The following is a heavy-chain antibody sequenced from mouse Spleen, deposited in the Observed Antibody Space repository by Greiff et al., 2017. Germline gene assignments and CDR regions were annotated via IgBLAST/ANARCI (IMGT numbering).Heavy chain of an antibody. CDR2: INPGSGGT. CDR3: ARGEVQDY. CDR1: GYAFTNYL. Sequence: VQLQQSGAELVRPGTSVKVSCKASGYAFTNYLIEWVKQRPGQGLEWIGVINPGSGGTNYNEKFKGKATLTADKSSSTAYMQLSSLTSEDSAVYFCARGEVQDYWGQGTTLTVSS. V-gene: IGHV1-54*01. J-gene: IGHJ2*01. D-gene: IGHD2-14*01.